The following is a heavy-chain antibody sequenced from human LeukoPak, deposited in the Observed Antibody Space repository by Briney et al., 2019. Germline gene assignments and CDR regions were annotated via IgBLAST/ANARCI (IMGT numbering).Heavy chain of an antibody. V-gene: IGHV3-23*01. D-gene: IGHD3-22*01. CDR1: GFTLSSYA. CDR2: ISGNGDST. J-gene: IGHJ4*02. CDR3: ARDGLLTYYYDSSGYLGDY. Sequence: GGSLRLSCAASGFTLSSYAMSWVRQAPGKGLEWVSAISGNGDSTYYADSVKGRLTISRDNSKNTLYLQMNSLRAEDTAVYYCARDGLLTYYYDSSGYLGDYWGQGTLVTVSS.